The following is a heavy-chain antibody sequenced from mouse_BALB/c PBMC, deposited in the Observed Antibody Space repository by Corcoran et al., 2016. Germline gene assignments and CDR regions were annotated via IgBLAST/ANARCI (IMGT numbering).Heavy chain of an antibody. J-gene: IGHJ1*01. CDR2: INPSTGYT. Sequence: QVQLQQSGAELAKPGASVKMSCKASGYTFTSYWMHWVKQRPGQGLEWIGYINPSTGYTEYNQKFKDKATLTADKSSSTAYMQLSSLTSEDSAVYYCARRGTWYFDVWGAGTTVTVSS. CDR3: ARRGTWYFDV. CDR1: GYTFTSYW. D-gene: IGHD3-3*01. V-gene: IGHV1-7*01.